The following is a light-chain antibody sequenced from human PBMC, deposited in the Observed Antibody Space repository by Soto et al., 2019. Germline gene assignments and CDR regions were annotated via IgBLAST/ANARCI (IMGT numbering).Light chain of an antibody. V-gene: IGKV3-15*01. Sequence: EVVITKSPATVSVTPGERVTFSCRASQSVSTRLAWYQHKPGQAPRLLISGASTGATGIPPRFSGSGSGTDFTLTVNSLQSEEIAVYYCQQYHNLPVTFAGGSKADI. CDR1: QSVSTR. J-gene: IGKJ4*01. CDR2: GAS. CDR3: QQYHNLPVT.